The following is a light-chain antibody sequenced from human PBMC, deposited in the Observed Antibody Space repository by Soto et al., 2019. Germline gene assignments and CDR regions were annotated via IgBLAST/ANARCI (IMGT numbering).Light chain of an antibody. V-gene: IGLV4-60*03. CDR3: ETWDSNTRI. J-gene: IGLJ2*01. Sequence: QLVLTQSSSASASLGSSVNVTCTLSSGHDSYIIAWHQQQPGKAPRYLMKLEHSGSYNKGSGVPDRFSGSSSGADRYLTISNLQSEDEADYYCETWDSNTRIFGGGTKLTVL. CDR2: LEHSGSY. CDR1: SGHDSYI.